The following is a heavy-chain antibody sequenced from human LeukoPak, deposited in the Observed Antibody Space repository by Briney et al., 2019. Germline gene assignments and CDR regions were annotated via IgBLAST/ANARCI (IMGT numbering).Heavy chain of an antibody. J-gene: IGHJ4*02. CDR1: GFTFSSYA. V-gene: IGHV3-23*01. CDR3: AKVKSRSIAARGGYFDY. Sequence: PGASLRLSCAASGFTFSSYAMSWVRQATGKGLEWVSAISGSGGSTYYADSVKGRFTISRDNSKNTLYLQMNSLRAEDTAVYYCAKVKSRSIAARGGYFDYWGQGTLVTVSS. D-gene: IGHD6-6*01. CDR2: ISGSGGST.